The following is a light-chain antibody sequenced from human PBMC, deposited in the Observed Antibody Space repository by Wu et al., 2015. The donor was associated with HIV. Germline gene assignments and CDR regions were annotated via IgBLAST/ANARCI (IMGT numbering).Light chain of an antibody. CDR2: KAS. V-gene: IGKV1-5*03. CDR1: QNINTW. CDR3: QQYKSYWT. J-gene: IGKJ1*01. Sequence: DIQMTQSPSTLSAFIGDRVTITCRASQNINTWLAWYQQKPGKAPKVLIYKASSLASGVPSRFSGSGSGTEFTLTISSLQPDDFATYYCQQYKSYWTFGQGTKVEIK.